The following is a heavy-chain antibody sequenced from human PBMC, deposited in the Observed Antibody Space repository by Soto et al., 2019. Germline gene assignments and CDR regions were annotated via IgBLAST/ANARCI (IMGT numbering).Heavy chain of an antibody. CDR2: IIPIFGTA. V-gene: IGHV1-69*06. Sequence: ASVKFSCKASGGTFSSYAISWVRQAPGQGLEWMGGIIPIFGTANYAQKFQGRVTITADKSTSTAYMELSSLRSEDTAVYYCARAGYSSGWYSDYWGQGTLVTVSS. CDR1: GGTFSSYA. CDR3: ARAGYSSGWYSDY. J-gene: IGHJ4*02. D-gene: IGHD6-19*01.